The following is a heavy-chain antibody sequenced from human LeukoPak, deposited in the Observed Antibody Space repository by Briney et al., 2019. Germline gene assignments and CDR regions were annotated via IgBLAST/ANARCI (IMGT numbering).Heavy chain of an antibody. J-gene: IGHJ5*02. CDR2: IIPIFGTA. Sequence: SVKVSCKASGGTFSSYAISWVRQAPGQGLEWMGGIIPIFGTANYAQKFQGRVTITTDESTSTASMELSSLRSEDTAVYYCARDGGYCSSTSCVWFDPWGQGTLVTVSS. CDR1: GGTFSSYA. V-gene: IGHV1-69*05. CDR3: ARDGGYCSSTSCVWFDP. D-gene: IGHD2-2*01.